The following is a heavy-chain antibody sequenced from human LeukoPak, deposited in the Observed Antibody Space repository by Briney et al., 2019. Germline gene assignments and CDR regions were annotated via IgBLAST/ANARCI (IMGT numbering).Heavy chain of an antibody. J-gene: IGHJ4*02. Sequence: GGSLRLSCAVSGFTFSSNTMTWVRQAPGKGLDWVSVISGSGGSTYYADSVKGRFTISRDNSKNTLYLQMNSLRAEDTAVYYCAKAHLLDWLLPFDYWGQGTLVTVSS. CDR3: AKAHLLDWLLPFDY. D-gene: IGHD3/OR15-3a*01. CDR1: GFTFSSNT. V-gene: IGHV3-23*01. CDR2: ISGSGGST.